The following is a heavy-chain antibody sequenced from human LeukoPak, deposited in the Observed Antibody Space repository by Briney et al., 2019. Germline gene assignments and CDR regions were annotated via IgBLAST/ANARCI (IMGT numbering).Heavy chain of an antibody. J-gene: IGHJ3*02. D-gene: IGHD6-6*01. CDR3: ARDDRGSSSRGDAFDI. CDR1: GGSISSHY. V-gene: IGHV4-59*11. Sequence: SETLSLTCTVSGGSISSHYWSWIRQPPGKGLEWIGFIYYSGSTNYNPSLNSRVTISVDTSKNQFSLKLSSVTAADTAVYYCARDDRGSSSRGDAFDIWGQGTMVTVSS. CDR2: IYYSGST.